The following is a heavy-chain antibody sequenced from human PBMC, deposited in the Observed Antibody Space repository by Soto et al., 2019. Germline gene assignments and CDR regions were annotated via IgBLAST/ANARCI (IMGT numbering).Heavy chain of an antibody. CDR3: AREAVLWFGEPRGGYAFDI. J-gene: IGHJ3*02. CDR1: GFTFSSYS. Sequence: EVQLVESGGGLVQPGGSLRLSCAASGFTFSSYSMNWVRQAPGKGLEWGSYISSSSSTIYYADSVKGRFTISRDNAKNSLYLQRNSLRDEDTAVYYCAREAVLWFGEPRGGYAFDIWGQGTMVTVSS. D-gene: IGHD3-10*01. V-gene: IGHV3-48*02. CDR2: ISSSSSTI.